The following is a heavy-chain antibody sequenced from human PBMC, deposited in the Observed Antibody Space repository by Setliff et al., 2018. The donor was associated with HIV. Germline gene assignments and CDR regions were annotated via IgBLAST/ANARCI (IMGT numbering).Heavy chain of an antibody. J-gene: IGHJ4*02. CDR1: GDSISSYY. D-gene: IGHD3-16*02. CDR3: ARYRRPPYYLDY. Sequence: SETLSLTCTVSGDSISSYYWSWIRQPPGKELERIGYIYSTGDSNYNPSLKSRVTMAVDTSKNQFSLKLTSVTAADTAVYYCARYRRPPYYLDYWGQGTLVTVSS. CDR2: IYSTGDS. V-gene: IGHV4-4*09.